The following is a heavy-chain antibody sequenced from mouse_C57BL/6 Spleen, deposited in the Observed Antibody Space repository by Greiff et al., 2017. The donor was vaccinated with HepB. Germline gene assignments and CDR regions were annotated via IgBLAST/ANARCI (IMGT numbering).Heavy chain of an antibody. J-gene: IGHJ4*01. V-gene: IGHV1-42*01. CDR3: ARGGNYDGYGGDY. CDR1: GYSFTGYY. CDR2: INPSTGGT. D-gene: IGHD2-3*01. Sequence: EVQLQQSGPELVKPGASVKISCKASGYSFTGYYMNWVKQSPEKSLEWIGEINPSTGGTTYNQKFKAKATLTVDKSSSTAYMQLKSLTSEDSAVYYCARGGNYDGYGGDYWGQGTSVTVSS.